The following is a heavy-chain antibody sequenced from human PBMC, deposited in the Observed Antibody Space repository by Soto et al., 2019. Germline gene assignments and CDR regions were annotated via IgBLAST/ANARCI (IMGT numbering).Heavy chain of an antibody. V-gene: IGHV3-11*06. D-gene: IGHD5-18*01. CDR2: ISSSSSYT. J-gene: IGHJ6*02. Sequence: QVQLVESGGGLVKPGGSLRLSCAASGFTFSDYYMSWIRQAPGKGLEWVSYISSSSSYTNYADSVKGRFTISRDNAKNSLYLQMNSLRAEDTAVYYCARELSPWAMGDGMDVWGQGTTVTVSS. CDR3: ARELSPWAMGDGMDV. CDR1: GFTFSDYY.